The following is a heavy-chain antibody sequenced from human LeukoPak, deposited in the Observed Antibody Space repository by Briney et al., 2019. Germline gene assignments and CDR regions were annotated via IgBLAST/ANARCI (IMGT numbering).Heavy chain of an antibody. J-gene: IGHJ4*02. D-gene: IGHD3-3*01. CDR3: ARGMSLEWSPLGGDYFDH. CDR1: GDSFSSHY. V-gene: IGHV4-59*11. Sequence: PSETLSLTCTVSGDSFSSHYWSWIRQSPGKELEWIGRIFVSGNANYNPSLTSRLTISIDASKNQFSLKVTSVTTADTAVYYCARGMSLEWSPLGGDYFDHWGRGTLVVVSS. CDR2: IFVSGNA.